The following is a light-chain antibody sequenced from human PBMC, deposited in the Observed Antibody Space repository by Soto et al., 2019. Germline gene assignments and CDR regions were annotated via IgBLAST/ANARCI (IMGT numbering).Light chain of an antibody. J-gene: IGKJ4*01. V-gene: IGKV3-11*01. CDR3: QQRSNWPPYT. CDR2: DAS. Sequence: EIVLTQSPATLSLSPGERATLSCRASQSVSSYLAWYQQKPGQAPRLLIYDASNRATGIPARFSGSGSGTDFTLTISSLEPEDFAVYYCQQRSNWPPYTFGGGTKVEMK. CDR1: QSVSSY.